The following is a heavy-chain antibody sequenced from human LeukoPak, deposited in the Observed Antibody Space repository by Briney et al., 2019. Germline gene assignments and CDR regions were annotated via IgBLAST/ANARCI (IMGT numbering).Heavy chain of an antibody. J-gene: IGHJ5*02. CDR1: GGSISSSSYD. V-gene: IGHV4-39*07. Sequence: SETLSLTCTVSGGSISSSSYDGGGIRQPPGKGLEWIGSIYYSGSTYYNPSLKSRVTISVDTSKNQFSLKLSSVTAADTAVYYCARLEIAAAGNRWFDPWGQETLVTVSS. CDR2: IYYSGST. CDR3: ARLEIAAAGNRWFDP. D-gene: IGHD6-13*01.